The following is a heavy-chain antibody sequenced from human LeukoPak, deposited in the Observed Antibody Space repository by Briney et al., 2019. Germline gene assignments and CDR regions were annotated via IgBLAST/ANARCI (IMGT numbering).Heavy chain of an antibody. J-gene: IGHJ3*02. D-gene: IGHD3-22*01. CDR2: IYSSGST. Sequence: PSETLSLTCSVSGASISSGSNYWGWIRQPPGKTLEWIGSIYSSGSTNYNPSLKSRVTISVDTSKNQFSLKLSSVTAADTAVYYCARHDYYDSSGTRDAFDIWGQGTMVTVSS. CDR3: ARHDYYDSSGTRDAFDI. CDR1: GASISSGSNY. V-gene: IGHV4-39*01.